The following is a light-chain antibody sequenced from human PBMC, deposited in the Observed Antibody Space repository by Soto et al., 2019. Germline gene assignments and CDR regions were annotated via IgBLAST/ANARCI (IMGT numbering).Light chain of an antibody. J-gene: IGKJ1*01. CDR1: QSVSSSY. CDR3: QQYGSSRRT. CDR2: GAS. Sequence: EIVLTQSPGTLSLSPGERATLSCRASQSVSSSYLAWYQQKPGQAPRLLIYGASSRATGIPDRFSRSGSGTDFTLTISRLEPEDFAVYYCQQYGSSRRTFGQGTKVEIK. V-gene: IGKV3-20*01.